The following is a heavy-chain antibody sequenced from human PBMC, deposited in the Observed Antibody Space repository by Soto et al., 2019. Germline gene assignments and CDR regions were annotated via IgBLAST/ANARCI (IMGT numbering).Heavy chain of an antibody. V-gene: IGHV4-30-2*01. J-gene: IGHJ4*02. CDR1: GGSISSGGYS. Sequence: SETLSFTCAVSGGSISSGGYSWSWIRQPPGKGLEWTGYIYHSGSTYYNPSLKSRVTISVDRSKNQFSLKLNSVTAADTAVYYCARGPPIFYWGQGTLVTVSS. D-gene: IGHD3-9*01. CDR3: ARGPPIFY. CDR2: IYHSGST.